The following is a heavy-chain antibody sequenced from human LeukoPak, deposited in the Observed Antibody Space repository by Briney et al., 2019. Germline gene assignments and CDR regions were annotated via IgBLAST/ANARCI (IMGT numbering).Heavy chain of an antibody. V-gene: IGHV4-34*01. D-gene: IGHD3-22*01. CDR2: ITISGST. J-gene: IGHJ4*02. CDR1: GGSFSGYY. Sequence: SETLSLTCAVYGGSFSGYYWSWIRQPPGKGPGWIGEITISGSTNSNPSLKTRVTISVDTSKNQFTLKLSSVTAADTAVYYCARGRVRNYDSSGYYRTANYFDYGGQGTLVTVYS. CDR3: ARGRVRNYDSSGYYRTANYFDY.